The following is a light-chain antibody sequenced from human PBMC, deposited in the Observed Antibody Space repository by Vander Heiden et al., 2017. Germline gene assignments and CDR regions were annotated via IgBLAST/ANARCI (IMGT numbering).Light chain of an antibody. CDR1: SSNIGAVYD. CDR3: QSYDSNLSGYWV. J-gene: IGLJ3*02. V-gene: IGLV1-40*01. Sequence: QSVLTQPPSVSGAPGQRVTISCTGSSSNIGAVYDIHWYQQLPGTAPKLLIYGNSNRPSGVPDRFSGSKSGTSASLAITGLQAEDEADYYCQSYDSNLSGYWVFGGGTKLTV. CDR2: GNS.